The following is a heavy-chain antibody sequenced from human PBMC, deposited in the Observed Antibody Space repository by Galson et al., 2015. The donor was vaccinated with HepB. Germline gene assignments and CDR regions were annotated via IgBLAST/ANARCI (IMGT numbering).Heavy chain of an antibody. CDR1: GFTFSSYA. CDR3: AKVGPKNSGSYQRYFQH. V-gene: IGHV3-23*01. D-gene: IGHD1-26*01. Sequence: SLRLSCAASGFTFSSYAMSWVRQAPGKGLEWVSAISGSGGSTYYADSVKGRFTISRDNSKNTLYLQMNSLRAEDTAVYYCAKVGPKNSGSYQRYFQHWGQGTLVTVSS. CDR2: ISGSGGST. J-gene: IGHJ1*01.